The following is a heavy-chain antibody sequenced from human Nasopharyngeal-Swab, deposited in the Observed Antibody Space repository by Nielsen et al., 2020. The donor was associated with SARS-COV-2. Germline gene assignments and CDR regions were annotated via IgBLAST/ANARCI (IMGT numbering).Heavy chain of an antibody. V-gene: IGHV3-23*01. CDR3: AKGGMPGFELWFGETGGAFDI. Sequence: GGSLRLSCAASRFTFSSYAMSWVRQAPGKGLEWVSAISGSGGSTYYADSVKGRFTISRDNSKNTLYLQMNSLRAEDTAVYYCAKGGMPGFELWFGETGGAFDIWGQGTMVTVSS. CDR2: ISGSGGST. D-gene: IGHD3-10*01. CDR1: RFTFSSYA. J-gene: IGHJ3*02.